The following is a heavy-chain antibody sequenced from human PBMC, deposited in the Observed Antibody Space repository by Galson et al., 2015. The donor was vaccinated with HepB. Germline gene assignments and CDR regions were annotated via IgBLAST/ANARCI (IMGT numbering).Heavy chain of an antibody. D-gene: IGHD4-23*01. CDR3: ATLGGGNEGYGMDV. CDR2: IYSGGST. J-gene: IGHJ6*02. V-gene: IGHV3-66*01. Sequence: SLRLSCAASGFTVSSNYMSWVRQAPGKGLEWVSVIYSGGSTYYADSVKGRFTISRDNSKNTLYLQMNSLRAEDTAVYYCATLGGGNEGYGMDVWGQGATVTVSS. CDR1: GFTVSSNY.